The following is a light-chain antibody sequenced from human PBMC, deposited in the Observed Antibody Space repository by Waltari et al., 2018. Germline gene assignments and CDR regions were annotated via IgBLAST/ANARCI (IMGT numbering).Light chain of an antibody. CDR3: QQHGTLPAT. CDR1: QTVGSSI. CDR2: RAS. J-gene: IGKJ1*01. Sequence: EIVLTQSPGTASLSPGERVTLSCRASQTVGSSILAWYQKKPGQAPRLVIYRASRRATGIPDRFSGSGSGTDFSLTISRLEPEDFAVYYCQQHGTLPATFGQGTKVEIK. V-gene: IGKV3-20*01.